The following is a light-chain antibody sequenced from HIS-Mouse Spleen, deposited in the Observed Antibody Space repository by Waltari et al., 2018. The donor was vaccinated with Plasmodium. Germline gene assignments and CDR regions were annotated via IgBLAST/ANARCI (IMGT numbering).Light chain of an antibody. CDR1: SSNIGAGYD. Sequence: QSVLTQPPSVSGAPGQRVTISCTGSSSNIGAGYDVHWYQQLPGTAPKLLVYGNSKRPSGVPDRFAGSKSGNSAALASTGLQAEDEADYYCQSYDSSLSVVVFGGGTKLTVL. J-gene: IGLJ2*01. V-gene: IGLV1-40*01. CDR3: QSYDSSLSVVV. CDR2: GNS.